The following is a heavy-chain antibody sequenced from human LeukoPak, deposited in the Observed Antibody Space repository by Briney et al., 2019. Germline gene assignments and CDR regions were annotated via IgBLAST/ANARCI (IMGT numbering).Heavy chain of an antibody. J-gene: IGHJ3*02. V-gene: IGHV4-4*07. CDR1: GGSISSYY. Sequence: PSETLSLTCTVSGGSISSYYWSWIRQPAGKGQEWIWRIYTSGSTNYNPSLKSRVTMSVDTSKNPFSLKLSSVTAADTAVYYCAREVPYYYDSSAHDAFDIWGQGTMVTVSS. CDR3: AREVPYYYDSSAHDAFDI. CDR2: IYTSGST. D-gene: IGHD3-22*01.